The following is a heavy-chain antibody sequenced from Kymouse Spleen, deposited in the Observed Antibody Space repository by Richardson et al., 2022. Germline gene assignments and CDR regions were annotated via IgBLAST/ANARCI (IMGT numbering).Heavy chain of an antibody. Sequence: QVQLQESGPGLVKPSGTLSLTCAVSGGSISSSNWWSWVRQPPGKGLEWIGEIYHSGSTNYNPSLKSRVTISVDKSKNQFSLKLSSVTAADTAVYYCARRWGYSGYDYYYYYYGMDVWGQGTTVTVSS. CDR1: GGSISSSNW. CDR3: ARRWGYSGYDYYYYYYGMDV. V-gene: IGHV4-4*02. J-gene: IGHJ6*02. D-gene: IGHD5-12*01. CDR2: IYHSGST.